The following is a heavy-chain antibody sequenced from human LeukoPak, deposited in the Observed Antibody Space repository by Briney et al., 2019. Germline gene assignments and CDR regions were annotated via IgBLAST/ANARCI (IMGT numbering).Heavy chain of an antibody. V-gene: IGHV4-59*01. CDR2: IYYSGST. CDR3: ARVNYDFWSGYYAARQTFDY. Sequence: SETLSLTCTVSGGSIGSYYWSWIRQPPGKGLEWIGYIYYSGSTNYNPSLKSRVTISVDTSKNQFSLKLSSVTAADTAVYYCARVNYDFWSGYYAARQTFDYWGQGTLVTVSS. CDR1: GGSIGSYY. J-gene: IGHJ4*02. D-gene: IGHD3-3*01.